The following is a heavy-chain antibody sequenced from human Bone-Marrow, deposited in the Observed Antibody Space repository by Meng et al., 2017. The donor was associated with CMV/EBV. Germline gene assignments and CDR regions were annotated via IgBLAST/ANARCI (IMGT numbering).Heavy chain of an antibody. Sequence: GGSLRLSCAASGFTFSNHWMSWVRQAPGKGLEWVSSISSSSSYIYYADSVKGRFTISRDNAKNSLYLQMNSLRAEDTAVYYCARWEIVDAFDIWGQGTTVTVSS. V-gene: IGHV3-21*01. CDR2: ISSSSSYI. J-gene: IGHJ3*02. D-gene: IGHD5-12*01. CDR3: ARWEIVDAFDI. CDR1: GFTFSNHW.